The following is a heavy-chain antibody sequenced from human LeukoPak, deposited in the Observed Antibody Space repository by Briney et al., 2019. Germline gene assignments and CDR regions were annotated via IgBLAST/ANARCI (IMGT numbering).Heavy chain of an antibody. CDR3: ARELAGSFDY. J-gene: IGHJ4*02. Sequence: GGSLRLSCAASGFTFSSYAMSWVRQAPGKGLEWVSVIYSGGSTYYADSVKGRFTISRDNSKNTLYLQMNSLRAEDTAVYYCARELAGSFDYWGQGTLVTVSS. CDR2: IYSGGST. D-gene: IGHD3-3*02. CDR1: GFTFSSYA. V-gene: IGHV3-53*01.